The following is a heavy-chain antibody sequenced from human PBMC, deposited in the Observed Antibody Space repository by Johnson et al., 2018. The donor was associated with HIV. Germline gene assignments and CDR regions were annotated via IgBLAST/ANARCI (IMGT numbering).Heavy chain of an antibody. CDR3: ARVIYNFWSGPHAFDI. V-gene: IGHV3-20*04. Sequence: VQLVESGGGVVRPGGYLRLSCAASGFTFSRYALHWVRQAPGKVLEWVSGINWNGGRTGYADSVKGRFTISRDNAKNSLYLQMNSLRAEDTAVYYCARVIYNFWSGPHAFDIWGQGTMVTVSS. J-gene: IGHJ3*02. D-gene: IGHD3-3*01. CDR2: INWNGGRT. CDR1: GFTFSRYA.